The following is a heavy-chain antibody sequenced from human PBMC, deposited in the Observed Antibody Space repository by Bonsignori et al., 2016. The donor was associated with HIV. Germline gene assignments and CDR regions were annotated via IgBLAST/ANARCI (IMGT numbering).Heavy chain of an antibody. CDR1: GGSFSGYY. CDR3: APPWQREAARRDAFDI. V-gene: IGHV4-34*01. J-gene: IGHJ3*02. D-gene: IGHD6-6*01. Sequence: SETLSLTCAVYGGSFSGYYWSWIRQPPGKGLEWIGEINHSGSTNYNPSLKSRVTISVDTSKNQFSLKLSSVTAADTAVYYCAPPWQREAARRDAFDIWGQGTMVTVSS. CDR2: INHSGST.